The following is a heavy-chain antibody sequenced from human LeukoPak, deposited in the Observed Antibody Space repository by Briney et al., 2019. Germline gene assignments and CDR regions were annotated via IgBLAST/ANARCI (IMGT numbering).Heavy chain of an antibody. CDR2: ITSSSSYV. CDR3: ARGGDGYTP. V-gene: IGHV3-21*01. Sequence: SGGSLRLSCAASGFTFSRYSMHWVRQAPGKGLEWVSSITSSSSYVYYADSLKGRFTISRDNAKNSLYLQMNSLRAEDTAMYYCARGGDGYTPWGQGTLVTVSS. CDR1: GFTFSRYS. D-gene: IGHD5-24*01. J-gene: IGHJ5*02.